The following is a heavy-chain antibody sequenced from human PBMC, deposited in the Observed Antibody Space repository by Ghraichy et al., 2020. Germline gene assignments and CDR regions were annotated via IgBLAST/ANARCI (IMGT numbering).Heavy chain of an antibody. CDR2: IWYDGSNK. CDR3: ARGSEVVTAFLYYFDY. CDR1: GFTFSSYG. D-gene: IGHD2-21*02. V-gene: IGHV3-33*01. J-gene: IGHJ4*02. Sequence: GGSLRLSCAASGFTFSSYGMHWVRQAPGKGLEWVAVIWYDGSNKYYADSVKGRFTISRDNSKNTLYLQMNSLRAEDTAVYYCARGSEVVTAFLYYFDYWGQGTLVTVSS.